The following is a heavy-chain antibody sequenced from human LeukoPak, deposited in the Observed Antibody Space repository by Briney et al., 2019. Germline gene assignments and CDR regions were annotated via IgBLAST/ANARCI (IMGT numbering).Heavy chain of an antibody. D-gene: IGHD6-19*01. J-gene: IGHJ4*02. Sequence: PSETLSLTCAVHGGSFSGYYWNWIRQPPGKGLEWIGEINHSGSTNYNPSLKSRVTISVDTSKNQFSLKLSSVTAADTAVYYCASAGAGNFDYWGQGTLVTVS. CDR3: ASAGAGNFDY. V-gene: IGHV4-34*01. CDR2: INHSGST. CDR1: GGSFSGYY.